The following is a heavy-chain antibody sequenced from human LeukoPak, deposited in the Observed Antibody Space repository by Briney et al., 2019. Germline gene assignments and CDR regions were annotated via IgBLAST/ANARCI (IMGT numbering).Heavy chain of an antibody. CDR2: TYYRSKWYN. V-gene: IGHV6-1*01. Sequence: SRTLSLTCAISGDSVSSNSSAWNWIRQSPSKGLEWLGRTYYRSKWYNDYAVSVKSRITINPDTSKNQFSLQLNSVTPEDTAVYYCAWGQWLVGGYFDYWGQGTLVTVSS. CDR1: GDSVSSNSSA. D-gene: IGHD6-19*01. CDR3: AWGQWLVGGYFDY. J-gene: IGHJ4*02.